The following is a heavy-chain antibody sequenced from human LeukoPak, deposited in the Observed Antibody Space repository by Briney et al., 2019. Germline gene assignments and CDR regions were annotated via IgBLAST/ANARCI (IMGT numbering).Heavy chain of an antibody. J-gene: IGHJ4*02. CDR1: GYTFSSYY. Sequence: ASVKVSCKASGYTFSSYYVHWVRQAPGQGLEWMGIINPSGGSTSYAQKFQGRVTMTRDMSTSTVYMELSSLRSEDTAVYYCAFFEYSSSSSHYWGQGTLVTVSS. V-gene: IGHV1-46*01. CDR2: INPSGGST. CDR3: AFFEYSSSSSHY. D-gene: IGHD6-6*01.